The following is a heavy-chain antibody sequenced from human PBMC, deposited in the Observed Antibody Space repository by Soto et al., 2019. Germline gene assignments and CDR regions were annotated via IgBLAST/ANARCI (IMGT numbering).Heavy chain of an antibody. J-gene: IGHJ5*02. Sequence: EVQLVESGGGLVQPGGSLRLSCAASGFTFSSYSMNWVRQAPGKGLEWVSYISSSSSTIYYADSVKGRFTISRDNAKNSRYLQMNSRRAEDTAVYYCAREEGLLNWFDPWGQGTLVTVSS. CDR2: ISSSSSTI. D-gene: IGHD1-26*01. V-gene: IGHV3-48*01. CDR1: GFTFSSYS. CDR3: AREEGLLNWFDP.